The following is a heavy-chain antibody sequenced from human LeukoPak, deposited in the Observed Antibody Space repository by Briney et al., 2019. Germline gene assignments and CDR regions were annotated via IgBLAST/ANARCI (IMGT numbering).Heavy chain of an antibody. V-gene: IGHV1-18*04. CDR1: GSRLTIYD. CDR2: ISSYNGNT. D-gene: IGHD3-16*01. CDR3: ARAKAEGADY. Sequence: ASVKVSCKTFGSRLTIYDITRTRQAPGQGLEWMGWISSYNGNTNYAQKLQGRVTMTTDTSTTTVYGQRRILRAVETAVYDFARAKAEGADYWGQGTLVTVSS. J-gene: IGHJ4*02.